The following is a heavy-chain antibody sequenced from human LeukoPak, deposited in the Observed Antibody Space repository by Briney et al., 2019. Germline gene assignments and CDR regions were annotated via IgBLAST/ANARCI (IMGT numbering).Heavy chain of an antibody. Sequence: SETLSLTXTVSGGSISSYYWSWIRQPPGKGLEGIGYIYYSGSTIYNPSLKSRVTISVDTSKNQFSLKLSSVTAADTAVYYCARVNYDSSGYFFDYWGQGTLVTVSS. CDR3: ARVNYDSSGYFFDY. D-gene: IGHD3-22*01. J-gene: IGHJ4*02. CDR2: IYYSGST. V-gene: IGHV4-59*01. CDR1: GGSISSYY.